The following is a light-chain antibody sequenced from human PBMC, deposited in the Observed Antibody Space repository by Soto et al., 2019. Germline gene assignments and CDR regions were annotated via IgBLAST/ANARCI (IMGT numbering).Light chain of an antibody. J-gene: IGKJ4*01. Sequence: EVVMTQSPATLSVSPGERATLSCRASETVATNLAWYQQKPGQAPRLLISGASTRATGIPARFSGSGFGTGFTLTISSLQSEDFAVYYCQQYNNWPLTFGGGTKVEIK. CDR2: GAS. CDR3: QQYNNWPLT. V-gene: IGKV3-15*01. CDR1: ETVATN.